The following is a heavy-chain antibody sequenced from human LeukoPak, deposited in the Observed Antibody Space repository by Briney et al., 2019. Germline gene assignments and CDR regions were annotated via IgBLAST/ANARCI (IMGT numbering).Heavy chain of an antibody. CDR3: ARGCGHP. CDR1: GGSISGYY. J-gene: IGHJ5*02. CDR2: VYTSGTT. Sequence: SETLSLTCTVPGGSISGYYWSWFRQPAGKGLEWIGRVYTSGTTNYNPSLKSRVTMSIDTSKNQFSLTLTSVDAADTAVYYCARGCGHPWGQGTLVTVSS. V-gene: IGHV4-4*07.